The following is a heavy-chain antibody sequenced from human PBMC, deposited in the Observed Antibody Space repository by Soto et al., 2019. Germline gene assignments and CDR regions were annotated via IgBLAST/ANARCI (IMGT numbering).Heavy chain of an antibody. CDR2: IYSSGNT. CDR1: GGSISSSF. D-gene: IGHD4-17*01. J-gene: IGHJ4*02. CDR3: ASHKVYGDYHFDY. V-gene: IGHV4-59*08. Sequence: PSEPLSLTCTVSGGSISSSFWNWVRQPPGKGLEWIGYIYSSGNTNYNPSLKSRVTMSVDTSKNQFSLKLSSVTAADTAVYYCASHKVYGDYHFDYWGQGTLVTVSS.